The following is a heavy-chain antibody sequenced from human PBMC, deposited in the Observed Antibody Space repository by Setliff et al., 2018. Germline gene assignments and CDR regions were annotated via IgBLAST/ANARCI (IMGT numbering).Heavy chain of an antibody. CDR2: ISFAGSIE. CDR1: GFSIGDYG. V-gene: IGHV3-30-3*01. D-gene: IGHD6-19*01. CDR3: ARGVTVAVTHLDY. J-gene: IGHJ4*02. Sequence: PGGSLRLSCVVSGFSIGDYGMHWVRQAPGKGLEWLAFISFAGSIELYADSVKGRFTVSKDTSRNTLYLQMNSLRAEDTAVYYCARGVTVAVTHLDYWGQGALVTVSS.